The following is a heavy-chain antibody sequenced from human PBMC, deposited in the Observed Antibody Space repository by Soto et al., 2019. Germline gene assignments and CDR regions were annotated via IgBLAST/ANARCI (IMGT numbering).Heavy chain of an antibody. V-gene: IGHV1-69*12. Sequence: QVQLVQSGAEVKKRGSSVKVSCKASGGTISSYASRWVRQAPVQGLEWMGGIIPIFRTADYAQKFQGRVTITADESTSTAYMELSSLRSEDTAVYYCASVETQRYYYGMDVWGQGTTVTVSS. J-gene: IGHJ6*02. CDR3: ASVETQRYYYGMDV. CDR1: GGTISSYA. CDR2: IIPIFRTA. D-gene: IGHD2-15*01.